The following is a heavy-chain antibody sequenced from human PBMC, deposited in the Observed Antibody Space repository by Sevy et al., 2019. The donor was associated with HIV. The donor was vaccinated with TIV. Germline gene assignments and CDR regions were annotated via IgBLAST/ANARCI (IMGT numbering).Heavy chain of an antibody. J-gene: IGHJ4*02. Sequence: ASVKVSCKASGYTFTGYYMHWVRQAPGLGLEWMGWINPNSGGTKYAQKFQGRVTMTRDTSISTAYMELSRLNSDDTAVYYCTRGPSGFSGSDLAYWGQRTLVTVSS. CDR1: GYTFTGYY. D-gene: IGHD3-22*01. CDR3: TRGPSGFSGSDLAY. V-gene: IGHV1-2*02. CDR2: INPNSGGT.